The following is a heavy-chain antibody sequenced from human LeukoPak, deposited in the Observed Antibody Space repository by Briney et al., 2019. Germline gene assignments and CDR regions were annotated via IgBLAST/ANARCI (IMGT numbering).Heavy chain of an antibody. J-gene: IGHJ4*02. CDR1: GNTFTGYY. CDR2: INHNCGGI. V-gene: IGHV1-2*02. D-gene: IGHD3-9*01. Sequence: GASLKDSCKASGNTFTGYYMHWVRQAPRQGLEWMGWINHNCGGIIYGQKVQGRVTMTRDTSISTAYMELSRLRSDDTAVYSCARLGYYYILTGPSFFDYWGQGTLVTVSS. CDR3: ARLGYYYILTGPSFFDY.